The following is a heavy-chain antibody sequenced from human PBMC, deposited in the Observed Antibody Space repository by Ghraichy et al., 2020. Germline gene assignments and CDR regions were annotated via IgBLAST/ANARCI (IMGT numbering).Heavy chain of an antibody. D-gene: IGHD3-16*02. J-gene: IGHJ3*02. CDR1: GYTFTGYY. CDR2: INPNSGGT. Sequence: ASVKVSCKASGYTFTGYYMHWVRQAPGQGLEWMGWINPNSGGTNYAQKFQGRVTMTRDTSISTAYMELSRLRSDDTAVYYCARDIMITFGGVIVGGAFDIWGQGTMVTVSS. V-gene: IGHV1-2*02. CDR3: ARDIMITFGGVIVGGAFDI.